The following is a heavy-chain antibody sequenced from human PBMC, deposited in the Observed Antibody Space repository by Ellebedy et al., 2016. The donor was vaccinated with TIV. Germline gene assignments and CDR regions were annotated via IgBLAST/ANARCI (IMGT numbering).Heavy chain of an antibody. CDR2: IYHSGST. V-gene: IGHV4-38-2*02. D-gene: IGHD1-26*01. Sequence: MPSETLSLTCTVSGYSISSGYYWGWIRQPPGKGLEWIGSIYHSGSTYYNPSLKSRVTISVDTSKKQFSLKLSSVTAADTAVYYCAREMDLLGFPDAFDVWGQGTMVTVSP. CDR1: GYSISSGYY. J-gene: IGHJ3*01. CDR3: AREMDLLGFPDAFDV.